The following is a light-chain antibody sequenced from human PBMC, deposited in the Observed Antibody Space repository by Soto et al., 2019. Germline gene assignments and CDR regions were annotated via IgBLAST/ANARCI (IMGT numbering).Light chain of an antibody. CDR1: QSVGSSY. CDR2: GAS. CDR3: QEYSSLPSA. Sequence: VFTQSPGTLSLSPGERATLSCRASQSVGSSYLAWYQQKPGQAPRLLIYGASSRATGIPDRFSGSGSGTEFTLTISRLESEDFAVYYCQEYSSLPSAFGQGTKVAIK. V-gene: IGKV3-20*01. J-gene: IGKJ1*01.